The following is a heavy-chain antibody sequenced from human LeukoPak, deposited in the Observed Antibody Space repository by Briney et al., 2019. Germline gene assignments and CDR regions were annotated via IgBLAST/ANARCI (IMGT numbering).Heavy chain of an antibody. V-gene: IGHV1-69*05. Sequence: SVKVSCKASGGTFSSYAISWVRQAPGQGLEWMGGIIPIFGTANYAQKFQGRVTITTDESTSTAYMELSSLRSEDTAVYYCARGQWFTPYYYYYYMDVWGKGTTVTVSS. D-gene: IGHD3-22*01. CDR3: ARGQWFTPYYYYYYMDV. CDR1: GGTFSSYA. J-gene: IGHJ6*03. CDR2: IIPIFGTA.